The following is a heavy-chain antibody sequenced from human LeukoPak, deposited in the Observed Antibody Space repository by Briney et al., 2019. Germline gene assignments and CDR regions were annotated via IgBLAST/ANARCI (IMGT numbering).Heavy chain of an antibody. Sequence: PSETLSLTCTVSGGSISSYYWSWIRQPAGKGLKGIGRIYTSGSTNYNPSLKSRVTISLYKSKNQLSLKLSSVTAADPAVYYCARGQPSSWYPFDYWGQGTLVTVSS. CDR3: ARGQPSSWYPFDY. CDR2: IYTSGST. D-gene: IGHD6-13*01. J-gene: IGHJ4*02. V-gene: IGHV4-4*07. CDR1: GGSISSYY.